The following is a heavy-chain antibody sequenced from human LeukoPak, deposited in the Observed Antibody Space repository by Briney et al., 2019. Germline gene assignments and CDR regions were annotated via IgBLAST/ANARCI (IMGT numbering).Heavy chain of an antibody. Sequence: GGYLRLSCAASGFTVSSNYMSWVRQAPGKGLEWVSVIYSGGSTYYADPVKGRFTISRDNSKNTLYLQMNSLRAEDTAVYYCARAPIYAGYSSEYYYYGMDVWGQGTTVTVSS. J-gene: IGHJ6*02. CDR3: ARAPIYAGYSSEYYYYGMDV. D-gene: IGHD6-19*01. CDR2: IYSGGST. CDR1: GFTVSSNY. V-gene: IGHV3-66*01.